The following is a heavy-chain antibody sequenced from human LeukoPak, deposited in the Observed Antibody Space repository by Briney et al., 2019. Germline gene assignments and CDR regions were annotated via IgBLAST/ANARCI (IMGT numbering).Heavy chain of an antibody. CDR2: IYTSGST. CDR3: ARAESGSYFYLFDY. V-gene: IGHV4-61*02. CDR1: GGSISSGSYY. D-gene: IGHD1-26*01. Sequence: SQTLSLTCTVSGGSISSGSYYWSWIRQPAGKGLEWIGRIYTSGSTNYNPSLKSRVTISVDTSKNQFSLKLSSVTAADTAVYYCARAESGSYFYLFDYWGQGTLVTVSS. J-gene: IGHJ4*02.